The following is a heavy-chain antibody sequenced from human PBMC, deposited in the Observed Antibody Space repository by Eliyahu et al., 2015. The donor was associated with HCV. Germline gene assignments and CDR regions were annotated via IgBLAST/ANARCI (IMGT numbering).Heavy chain of an antibody. CDR2: IIPIFAKA. Sequence: QVQLVQSGAXVXKPGSSXXVSCKASGGTFSSXSISWVRQAPGQGLEWMGGIIPIFAKANYAQKFQGRITITADESTSTAYMELSSLSSEDTAVYYCARAWDSDTTGYYFYYWGQGTLVTVSS. V-gene: IGHV1-69*01. J-gene: IGHJ4*02. CDR1: GGTFSSXS. CDR3: ARAWDSDTTGYYFYY. D-gene: IGHD3-22*01.